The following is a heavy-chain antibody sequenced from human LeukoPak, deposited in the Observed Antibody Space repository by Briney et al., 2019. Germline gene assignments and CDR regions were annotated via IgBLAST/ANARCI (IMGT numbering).Heavy chain of an antibody. CDR3: ARNYGSYAFDI. CDR2: ISSSSSYL. D-gene: IGHD1-7*01. V-gene: IGHV3-21*01. CDR1: GFTFSSYS. J-gene: IGHJ3*02. Sequence: GGSLRLSCAASGFTFSSYSMNWVRQAPGKGLEWVSSISSSSSYLYYADSVKGRFTISRDNAKNSLYLQMNSLRAEDTAVYYCARNYGSYAFDIWGQGTMVTVSS.